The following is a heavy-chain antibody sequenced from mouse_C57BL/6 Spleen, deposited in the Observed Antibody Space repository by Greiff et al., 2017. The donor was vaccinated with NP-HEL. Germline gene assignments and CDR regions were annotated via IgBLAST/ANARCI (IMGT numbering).Heavy chain of an antibody. J-gene: IGHJ4*01. CDR1: GFTFSSYG. CDR3: ARHGDGSKDYAMDY. V-gene: IGHV5-6*01. CDR2: ISSGGSYT. Sequence: EVQGVESGGDLVKPGGSLKLSCAASGFTFSSYGMSWVRQTPDKRLEWVATISSGGSYTYYPDSVKGRFTISRDNAKNTLYLQMSSLKSEDTAMYYCARHGDGSKDYAMDYWGQGTSVTVSS. D-gene: IGHD1-1*01.